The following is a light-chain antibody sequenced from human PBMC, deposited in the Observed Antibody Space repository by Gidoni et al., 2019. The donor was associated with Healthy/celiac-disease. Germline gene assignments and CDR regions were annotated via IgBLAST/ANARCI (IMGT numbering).Light chain of an antibody. CDR1: QSISSW. V-gene: IGKV1-5*03. CDR3: QQYNSYSPSFT. Sequence: DIQMTQSPSTLSASVGDRVTITCRASQSISSWLAWYQQKPGKAPKLLIYKASSLESGVPSRFSGSGSGTEFTLTSSSLQPDDFATYYCQQYNSYSPSFTFGPGTKVDIK. J-gene: IGKJ3*01. CDR2: KAS.